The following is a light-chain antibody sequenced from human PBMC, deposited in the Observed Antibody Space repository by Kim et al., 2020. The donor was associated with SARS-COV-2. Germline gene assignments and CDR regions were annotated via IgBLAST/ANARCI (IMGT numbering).Light chain of an antibody. CDR1: SSDVGGYNY. Sequence: GQSITISCTGTSSDVGGYNYVSWYQQHSGKAPKLMIYDVSNRPSGVSNRFSGSKSGNTASLTISGLQAEDEADYYCSSYRSDNTLVFGGGTQLTVL. J-gene: IGLJ2*01. CDR2: DVS. CDR3: SSYRSDNTLV. V-gene: IGLV2-14*03.